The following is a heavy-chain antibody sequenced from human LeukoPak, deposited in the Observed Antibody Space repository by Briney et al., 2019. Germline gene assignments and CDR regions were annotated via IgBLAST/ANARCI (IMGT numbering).Heavy chain of an antibody. CDR1: GYSISSGYY. CDR3: ARDNDYGDYPEY. Sequence: PSETLSHTCTVSGYSISSGYYWGWIRQPPGKGLEWIASIYHSGSTYYNPSFKSRVTISVDTSKNQFSLKLSSVTAADTAVYYCARDNDYGDYPEYWGQGTLVTVSS. CDR2: IYHSGST. J-gene: IGHJ4*02. V-gene: IGHV4-38-2*02. D-gene: IGHD4-17*01.